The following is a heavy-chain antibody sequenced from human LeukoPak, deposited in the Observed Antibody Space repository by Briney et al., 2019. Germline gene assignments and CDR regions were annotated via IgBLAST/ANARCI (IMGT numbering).Heavy chain of an antibody. CDR3: ARVRGIAAAGIYYFDY. D-gene: IGHD6-13*01. CDR2: IYYSGST. V-gene: IGHV4-61*01. Sequence: PSETLSLTCTVSGGSISSSSYYWSWIRQPPGKGLEWIGYIYYSGSTNYNPSLKSRVTISVDTSKNQFSLKLSSVTAADTAVYYCARVRGIAAAGIYYFDYWGQGTLVTVSS. CDR1: GGSISSSSYY. J-gene: IGHJ4*02.